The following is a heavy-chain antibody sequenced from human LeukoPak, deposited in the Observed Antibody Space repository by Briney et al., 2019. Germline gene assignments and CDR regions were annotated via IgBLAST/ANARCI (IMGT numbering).Heavy chain of an antibody. J-gene: IGHJ4*02. CDR3: ASGASTYYGK. CDR2: ITSDGRST. V-gene: IGHV3-74*01. D-gene: IGHD2/OR15-2a*01. Sequence: GGSLRLSCAASGFTFSSYWMHSVRHAPGKGLVWVSRITSDGRSTSHADSVKGRFTTSRDNAKNTLYLQMNSLRDEDTAVYYCASGASTYYGKWGQGTLVTVSS. CDR1: GFTFSSYW.